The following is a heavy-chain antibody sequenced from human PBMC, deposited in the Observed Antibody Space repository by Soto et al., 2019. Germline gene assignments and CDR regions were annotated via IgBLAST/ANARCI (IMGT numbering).Heavy chain of an antibody. CDR1: GGSISSYY. CDR2: IYYSGSS. CDR3: ARGRGDTAMAWYY. J-gene: IGHJ4*02. Sequence: PSETLSLTCTVSGGSISSYYWSWIRQPPGKGLEWIAYIYYSGSSNSNPSLKSRVTISVDTSKNQFSLKLSSVTAADTAVYYCARGRGDTAMAWYYWGQGTLVTVS. V-gene: IGHV4-59*01. D-gene: IGHD5-18*01.